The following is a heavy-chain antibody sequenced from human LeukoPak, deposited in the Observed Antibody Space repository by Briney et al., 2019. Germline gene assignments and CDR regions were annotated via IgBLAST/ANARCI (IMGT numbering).Heavy chain of an antibody. V-gene: IGHV3-21*01. J-gene: IGHJ5*02. Sequence: GGSLRLSCAASGFTFSSYSMNWVRQAPGKGLEWVSSISSSSSYIYYADSVKGRFTISRDNAKNSLYLQMNSLRAEDTAVYYCARGQYDILTDWFDPWGQGTLVTVSS. D-gene: IGHD3-9*01. CDR2: ISSSSSYI. CDR3: ARGQYDILTDWFDP. CDR1: GFTFSSYS.